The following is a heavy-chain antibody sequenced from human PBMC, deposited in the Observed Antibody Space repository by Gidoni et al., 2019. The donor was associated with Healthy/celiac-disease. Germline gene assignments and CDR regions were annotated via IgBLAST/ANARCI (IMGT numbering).Heavy chain of an antibody. CDR3: ARDRSYGDYPNWFDP. Sequence: GLEWIGEINHSGSTNYNPSLKSRVTISEDTSKNQFSLKLSSVTAADTAVYYCARDRSYGDYPNWFDPWGQGTLVTVSS. D-gene: IGHD4-17*01. V-gene: IGHV4-34*01. J-gene: IGHJ5*02. CDR2: INHSGST.